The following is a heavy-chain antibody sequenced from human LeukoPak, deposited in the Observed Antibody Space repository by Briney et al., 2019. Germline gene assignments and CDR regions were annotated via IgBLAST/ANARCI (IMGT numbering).Heavy chain of an antibody. D-gene: IGHD5-12*01. V-gene: IGHV4-39*01. Sequence: SETLSLXCTVSGGSSSSSTYYWGWSRQPPGKGLEWIGNLYYSGSTYYNPSLKSRVTISVDTSKNQFSLKLSSVTAADTAVYYCARQAISGYDPPPFDSWGQGTLVTVSS. CDR1: GGSSSSSTYY. CDR2: LYYSGST. J-gene: IGHJ4*02. CDR3: ARQAISGYDPPPFDS.